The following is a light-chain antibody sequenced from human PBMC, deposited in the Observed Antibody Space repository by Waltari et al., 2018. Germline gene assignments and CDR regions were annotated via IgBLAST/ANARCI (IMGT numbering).Light chain of an antibody. J-gene: IGKJ4*01. CDR1: QGVRRSDGKTH. CDR3: MQNIQIPVS. V-gene: IGKV2D-29*01. Sequence: QGVRRSDGKTHLYWYLQKPGQPPQLLIYEVSNRFSGVPERFSGGGSGTDFTLKISRVEAEDVGLYYCMQNIQIPVSFGGGTKVEIK. CDR2: EVS.